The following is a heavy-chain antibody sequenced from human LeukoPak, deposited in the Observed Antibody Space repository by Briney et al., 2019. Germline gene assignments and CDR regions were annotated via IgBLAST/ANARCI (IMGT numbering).Heavy chain of an antibody. CDR3: AKGYCSSTSCYTGYYYYYMDV. CDR2: IRYDGSNK. J-gene: IGHJ6*03. D-gene: IGHD2-2*02. Sequence: GGSLRLSCAASGCTFSSYGMHWVRQAPGKGLEWVAFIRYDGSNKYYADSVKGRFTISRDNSKNTLYLQMNSLRAEDTAVYYCAKGYCSSTSCYTGYYYYYMDVWGKGTTVTVSS. V-gene: IGHV3-30*02. CDR1: GCTFSSYG.